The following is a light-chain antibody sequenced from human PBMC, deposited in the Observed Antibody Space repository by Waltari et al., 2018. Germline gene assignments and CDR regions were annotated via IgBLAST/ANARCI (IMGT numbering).Light chain of an antibody. V-gene: IGKV4-1*01. CDR3: QQYYSTPLT. CDR1: QSVLYSSNNKNY. CDR2: WAS. J-gene: IGKJ4*01. Sequence: DIVMTQSPDSLAVSLGERATIDCKSSQSVLYSSNNKNYLAWYQQKPRQPPKLLISWASTRESGVPDRFSGSGSGTDFTLTISSLQAEDVAVYYCQQYYSTPLTFCGGTKVEIK.